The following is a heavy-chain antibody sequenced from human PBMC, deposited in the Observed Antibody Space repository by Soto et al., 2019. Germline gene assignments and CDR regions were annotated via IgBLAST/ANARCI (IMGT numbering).Heavy chain of an antibody. CDR2: MNPNSGTT. J-gene: IGHJ4*02. Sequence: ASVKVSCKASGYTFTGYYINWVRQATGQGLEWMGWMNPNSGTTGYAQKFQGRVTITADDSISTAYMELSSLRSEDTAVYYCARRTAGYSSGWYYFDYWGQGTLVTVSS. D-gene: IGHD6-19*01. CDR1: GYTFTGYY. CDR3: ARRTAGYSSGWYYFDY. V-gene: IGHV1-8*03.